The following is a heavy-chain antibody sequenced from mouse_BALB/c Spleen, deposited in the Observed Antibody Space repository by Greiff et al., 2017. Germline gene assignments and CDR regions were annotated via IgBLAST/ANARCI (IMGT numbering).Heavy chain of an antibody. CDR3: ASIYYDYLYAMDY. J-gene: IGHJ4*01. V-gene: IGHV2-9*02. CDR1: GFSLTSYG. CDR2: IWAGGST. D-gene: IGHD2-4*01. Sequence: VQVVESGPGLVAPSQSLSITCTVSGFSLTSYGVHWVRQPPGKGLEWLGVIWAGGSTNYNSALMSRLSISKDNSKSQVFLKMNSLQTDDTAMYYCASIYYDYLYAMDYWGQGTSVTVSS.